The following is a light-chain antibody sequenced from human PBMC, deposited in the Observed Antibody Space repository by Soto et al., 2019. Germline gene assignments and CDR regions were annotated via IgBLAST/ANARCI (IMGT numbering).Light chain of an antibody. CDR1: QSVSRS. CDR3: QQYSSSRT. CDR2: DAS. J-gene: IGKJ1*01. V-gene: IGKV3-11*01. Sequence: EIVLTQSPATLSLSPGDRATLSCRASQSVSRSLTWYQQKPGQAPRLLIYDASTRATGIPPRFSGSGSGTDFTLTISSLEPEDFAVYYCQQYSSSRTFGQGTKVDIK.